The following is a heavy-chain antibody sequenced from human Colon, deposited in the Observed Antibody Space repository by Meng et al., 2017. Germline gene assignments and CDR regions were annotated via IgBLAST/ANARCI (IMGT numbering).Heavy chain of an antibody. D-gene: IGHD6-13*01. J-gene: IGHJ4*02. CDR1: GYTFTNYG. Sequence: QGHLVQAGAEVRKPGDSGKVSCKASGYTFTNYGVSWVRQAPGQGLEWMGWISAYSGNTNYVQKLQDRVTMTTDTSTSTAYMELRSLRSDDTAVYYCARDQSRTSSWYPDYWGQGTLVTVSS. CDR2: ISAYSGNT. V-gene: IGHV1-18*01. CDR3: ARDQSRTSSWYPDY.